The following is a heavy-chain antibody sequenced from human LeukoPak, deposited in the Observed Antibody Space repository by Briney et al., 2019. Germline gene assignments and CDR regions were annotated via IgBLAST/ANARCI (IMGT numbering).Heavy chain of an antibody. D-gene: IGHD2-15*01. CDR3: VRTRSTWSNDPFDI. V-gene: IGHV4-59*08. CDR1: GGSITGYY. J-gene: IGHJ3*02. CDR2: IHSGST. Sequence: SETLSLTCTVSGGSITGYYWSWIRQPPGKGLEWIGYIHSGSTDYNPSLKSRVTILVDTSKNQFSLKLSSVTAADTAVYYCVRTRSTWSNDPFDIWGQGTMVTVSS.